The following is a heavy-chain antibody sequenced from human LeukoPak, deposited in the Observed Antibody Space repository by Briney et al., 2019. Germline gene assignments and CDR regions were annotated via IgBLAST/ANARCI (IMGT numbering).Heavy chain of an antibody. J-gene: IGHJ4*02. D-gene: IGHD2-15*01. V-gene: IGHV3-23*01. CDR2: LSSSGGST. CDR3: AKAPVTSCRGAFCYPFDY. CDR1: GFTFSNYG. Sequence: GGSLRLSCAASGFTFSNYGMNWVRQAPGKGLEWVSALSSSGGSTYYADSVKGRFTISRDNSKNTLYLQMSSLRAEDTAVYYCAKAPVTSCRGAFCYPFDYWGQGTLVTVSS.